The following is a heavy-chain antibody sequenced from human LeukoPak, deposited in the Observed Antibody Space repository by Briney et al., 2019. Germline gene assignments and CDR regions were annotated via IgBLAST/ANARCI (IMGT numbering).Heavy chain of an antibody. CDR1: GYTFIYYD. D-gene: IGHD4-11*01. V-gene: IGHV1-8*03. CDR2: VNPKSGKT. Sequence: ASVKVSCKGSGYTFIYYDINWVRQAPGQGLEWMGWVNPKSGKTGHAQKLQGRVTITRDTSINTVYMELSSLISEDTAIYYCARRPALTLVMHFEYWGQGTLVTVSS. CDR3: ARRPALTLVMHFEY. J-gene: IGHJ4*01.